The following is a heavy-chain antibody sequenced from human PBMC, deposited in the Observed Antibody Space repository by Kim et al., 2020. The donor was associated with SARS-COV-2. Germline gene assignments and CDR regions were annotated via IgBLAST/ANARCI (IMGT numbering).Heavy chain of an antibody. Sequence: SETLSLTCTVSGGSISSYYWSWIRQPPGKGLEWIGYIYYSGSTNYNPSLKSRVTISVDTSKNQFSLKLSSVTAADTAVYYCARQRGAGPHFDYWGQGTLVTVSS. D-gene: IGHD1-26*01. J-gene: IGHJ4*02. V-gene: IGHV4-59*08. CDR3: ARQRGAGPHFDY. CDR2: IYYSGST. CDR1: GGSISSYY.